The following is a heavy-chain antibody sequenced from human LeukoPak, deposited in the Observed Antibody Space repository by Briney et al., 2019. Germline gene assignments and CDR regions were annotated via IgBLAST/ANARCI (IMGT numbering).Heavy chain of an antibody. CDR2: IYYSGST. CDR1: GGSISSGDYY. D-gene: IGHD6-13*01. J-gene: IGHJ4*02. Sequence: SETLSLTCTVSGGSISSGDYYWSWIRQPPGKGLEWIGHIYYSGSTNYNPSLKSRVTISIDTSRNQFSLRLRSMTAADTAVYYCARVSASIAANGFFDYWGQGTLVTVSS. V-gene: IGHV4-61*08. CDR3: ARVSASIAANGFFDY.